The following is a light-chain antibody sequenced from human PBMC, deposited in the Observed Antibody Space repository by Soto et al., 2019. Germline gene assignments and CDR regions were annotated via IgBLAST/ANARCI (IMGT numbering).Light chain of an antibody. V-gene: IGKV3-20*01. CDR3: QQYVSPPIT. CDR2: GAS. CDR1: QSVTSTY. J-gene: IGKJ5*01. Sequence: IVLAQSPGTLSLSLGERATLSCRASQSVTSTYLGWYHQKPGQAPSLLIYGASSRATGIPDRFSGSGSGTDFTLTISRLEPEDFAVYYCQQYVSPPITFGQGTRLEIK.